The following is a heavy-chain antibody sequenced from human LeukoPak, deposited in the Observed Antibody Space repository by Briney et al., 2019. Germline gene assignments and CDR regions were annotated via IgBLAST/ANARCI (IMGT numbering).Heavy chain of an antibody. J-gene: IGHJ4*02. Sequence: GGSLRLSCAASGFTFDDYTMHWVRQAPGKGLEWVSLISWDGGSTYYADSVKGRFTISRDNSKNSLYLQMNSLRTEDTALYYCAKDRYSSGWYLLDYWGQGTLVTVSS. V-gene: IGHV3-43*01. D-gene: IGHD6-19*01. CDR1: GFTFDDYT. CDR3: AKDRYSSGWYLLDY. CDR2: ISWDGGST.